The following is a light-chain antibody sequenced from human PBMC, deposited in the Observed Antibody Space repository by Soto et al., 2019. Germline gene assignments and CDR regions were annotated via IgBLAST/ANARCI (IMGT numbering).Light chain of an antibody. V-gene: IGKV2-28*01. CDR2: LGS. J-gene: IGKJ2*01. CDR1: QSLLHSSGYYY. CDR3: MQALQTPYT. Sequence: DIVVTQSPLSLPVTPGEPASISCRSSQSLLHSSGYYYLDWYLQKPGQSPQLLIYLGSDRASGVPDRFSGSGSGTDFTLKISRVEAEYVGVYYCMQALQTPYTFGQGTKLEIK.